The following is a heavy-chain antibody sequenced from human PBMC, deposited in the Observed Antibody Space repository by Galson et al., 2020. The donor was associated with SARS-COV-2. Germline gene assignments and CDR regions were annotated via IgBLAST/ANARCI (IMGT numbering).Heavy chain of an antibody. CDR2: IYYSGST. Sequence: SETLSLTCTVSGGSISSSSYYWGWIRQPPGKGLEWIGSIYYSGSTYYNPSLKSRVTISVDTSKNQFSLKLSSVTAADTAVYYCARHVHINVLAIIKSAYDYWGQGTLVTVSS. V-gene: IGHV4-39*01. CDR3: ARHVHINVLAIIKSAYDY. J-gene: IGHJ4*02. D-gene: IGHD2-21*01. CDR1: GGSISSSSYY.